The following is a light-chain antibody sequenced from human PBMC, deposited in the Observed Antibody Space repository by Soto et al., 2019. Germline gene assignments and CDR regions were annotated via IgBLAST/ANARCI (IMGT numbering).Light chain of an antibody. CDR2: AAS. J-gene: IGKJ3*01. CDR3: QQLNSSPFT. CDR1: QGISNY. Sequence: DIQLTQSPSFLSASVGDRVTITCRASQGISNYLAWYQQKPGKAPQLLIYAASTLQSGVPSRFSGSGSGTEFTLAISSLQPEDFATYCCQQLNSSPFTFGPGTKVDIK. V-gene: IGKV1-9*01.